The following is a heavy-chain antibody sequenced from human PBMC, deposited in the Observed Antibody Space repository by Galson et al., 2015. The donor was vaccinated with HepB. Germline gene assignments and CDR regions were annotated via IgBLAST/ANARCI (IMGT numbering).Heavy chain of an antibody. CDR2: ISSGSSYI. D-gene: IGHD2-21*01. V-gene: IGHV3-21*01. CDR1: GLTFYRYN. CDR3: ARESHCGGYICYFDY. Sequence: SLRLSCAASGLTFYRYNVNWVRQAPGKGLEWVASISSGSSYIYYADSVKGRFTISRDNTKNSVSLQMNSLRAEDTAVYYCARESHCGGYICYFDYWGQGTLVTASS. J-gene: IGHJ4*02.